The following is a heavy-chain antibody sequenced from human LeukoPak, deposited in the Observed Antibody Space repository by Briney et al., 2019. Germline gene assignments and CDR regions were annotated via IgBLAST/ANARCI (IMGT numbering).Heavy chain of an antibody. D-gene: IGHD6-19*01. CDR1: GFTFSSYS. V-gene: IGHV3-21*01. J-gene: IGHJ4*02. CDR3: AKEPSGWYKFPIDY. CDR2: ISSSSSYI. Sequence: GGSLRLSCAASGFTFSSYSMNWVRQAPGKGLEWVSSISSSSSYIYYADSVKGRFTISRDNAKNSLYLQMNSLRAEDTAVYYCAKEPSGWYKFPIDYWGQGTLVTVSS.